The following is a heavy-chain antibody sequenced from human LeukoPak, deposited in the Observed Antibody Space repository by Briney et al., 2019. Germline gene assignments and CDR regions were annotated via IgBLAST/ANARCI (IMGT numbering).Heavy chain of an antibody. CDR1: GGSVSSYY. J-gene: IGHJ6*02. CDR2: IYYSGST. Sequence: SETLTLTCTVSGGSVSSYYWSWIRQPPGKGLEWIGYIYYSGSTNYNPSLKSRVTISVDTSKNQFSLKLSSVTAADTAVYHCARDNWNYGSSMDVWGQGTTVTVSS. CDR3: ARDNWNYGSSMDV. V-gene: IGHV4-59*02. D-gene: IGHD1-7*01.